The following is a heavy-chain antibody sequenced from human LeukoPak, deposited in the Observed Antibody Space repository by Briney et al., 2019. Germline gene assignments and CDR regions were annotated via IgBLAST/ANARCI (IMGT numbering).Heavy chain of an antibody. Sequence: AASVKVSCKASGYTFTSYYMHWVRQAPGQGLEWMGMIYPRDGSTSYAQKFQGRVTETRDTSTSTVHMELSGLRSEDTAVYYCARDQEGFDYWGQGTLVTVSS. J-gene: IGHJ4*02. V-gene: IGHV1-46*01. CDR1: GYTFTSYY. CDR2: IYPRDGST. CDR3: ARDQEGFDY.